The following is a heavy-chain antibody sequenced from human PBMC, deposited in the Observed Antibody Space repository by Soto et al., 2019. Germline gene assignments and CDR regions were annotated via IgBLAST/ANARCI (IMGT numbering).Heavy chain of an antibody. D-gene: IGHD1-26*01. J-gene: IGHJ4*02. CDR1: GYTFTGHY. V-gene: IGHV1-2*02. CDR3: GRGRSGQIVVFY. Sequence: ASVKVSCKXSGYTFTGHYIHWVRQAPEQGPEWMGEIGPESGATRYAQKFQGRVTMTRDTSITTVYMELKNLSPDDTAVYYCGRGRSGQIVVFYWGQGTPVTVSS. CDR2: IGPESGAT.